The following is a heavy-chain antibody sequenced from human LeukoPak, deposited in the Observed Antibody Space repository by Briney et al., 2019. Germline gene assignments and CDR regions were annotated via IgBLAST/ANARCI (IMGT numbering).Heavy chain of an antibody. D-gene: IGHD3-9*01. CDR2: IDYSGSA. Sequence: TSETLSLTCTVSGGSISTFYGSWVRQPPGKGLEYIGYIDYSGSANYNPSLKSRVTISVDTSKNQFSLKLSSVTAADTAIYYCARLRYLDVWGQGTTVTVSS. CDR1: GGSISTFY. V-gene: IGHV4-59*01. J-gene: IGHJ6*02. CDR3: ARLRYLDV.